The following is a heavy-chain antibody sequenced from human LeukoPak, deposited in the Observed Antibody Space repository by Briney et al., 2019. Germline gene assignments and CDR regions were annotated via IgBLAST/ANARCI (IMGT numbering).Heavy chain of an antibody. J-gene: IGHJ4*02. Sequence: GRSLRLSCAASGFTFSSYAMHWVRQAPGKGLEWVAVISYDGSNKYYADSVKGRFTISRDNSKNTLYLQMNSLRAEDTAVYYCARDFKVTMIVVVLTNYFDYWGQGTLVTVSS. CDR1: GFTFSSYA. D-gene: IGHD3-22*01. V-gene: IGHV3-30-3*01. CDR3: ARDFKVTMIVVVLTNYFDY. CDR2: ISYDGSNK.